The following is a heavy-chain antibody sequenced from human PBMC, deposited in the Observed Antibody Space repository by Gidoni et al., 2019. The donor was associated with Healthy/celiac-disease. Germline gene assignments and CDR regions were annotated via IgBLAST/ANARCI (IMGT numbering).Heavy chain of an antibody. Sequence: EVQLVESGGVAVQHGWFVRLSCAASGFTVDDYTMHWVRQAPGKVLGLFSLVCWDVGITCYAGSVKGLFIISRDNSKNSLSLQINRLSTEYTALYYCAKAMPYYYDSSCYYEGGVRDVLCHGTTVTVS. CDR1: GFTVDDYT. CDR2: VCWDVGIT. V-gene: IGHV3-43*01. CDR3: AKAMPYYYDSSCYYEGGVRDV. D-gene: IGHD3-22*01. J-gene: IGHJ6*02.